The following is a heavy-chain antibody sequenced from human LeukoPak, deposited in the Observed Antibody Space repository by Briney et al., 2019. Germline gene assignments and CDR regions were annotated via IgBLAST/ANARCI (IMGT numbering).Heavy chain of an antibody. CDR1: GYSFTSYG. CDR3: ARPPYTSSSDAFDI. D-gene: IGHD6-13*01. V-gene: IGHV5-51*01. Sequence: GESLKISCKGSGYSFTSYGIGWVRQMPGKGLEWMGIIYPDDSDTKYSPSFQGQVTISADKSISTAYLQWSSLKASDTAMYYCARPPYTSSSDAFDIWGQGTMVTVSS. J-gene: IGHJ3*02. CDR2: IYPDDSDT.